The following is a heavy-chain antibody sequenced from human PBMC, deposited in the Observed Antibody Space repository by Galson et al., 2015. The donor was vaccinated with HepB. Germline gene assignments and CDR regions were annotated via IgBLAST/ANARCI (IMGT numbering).Heavy chain of an antibody. V-gene: IGHV1-18*04. D-gene: IGHD5-18*01. Sequence: SVKVSCKASGYTFTSYGISWVRQAPGQGLEWMGWISAYNGNTNYAQKLQGRVTMTTDTSTSTAYMELRSLRSDDTAVYYCAGGYSYGPRYNWFDPWGQGTLATVSS. CDR1: GYTFTSYG. J-gene: IGHJ5*02. CDR3: AGGYSYGPRYNWFDP. CDR2: ISAYNGNT.